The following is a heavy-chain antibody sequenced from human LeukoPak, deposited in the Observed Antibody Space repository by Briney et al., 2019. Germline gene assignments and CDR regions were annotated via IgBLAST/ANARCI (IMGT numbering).Heavy chain of an antibody. CDR3: ARPSTKYSSSSGYFQH. D-gene: IGHD6-6*01. CDR1: GGSISSYSYH. J-gene: IGHJ1*01. Sequence: SETLSLTCTVSGGSISSYSYHWGWFRQPPGKGLEWIGSIYYSGSMYYNPSLKSRVTISVDTSKNQFSLKLSSVTAADTAVYYCARPSTKYSSSSGYFQHWGQGTLVTVSS. CDR2: IYYSGSM. V-gene: IGHV4-39*01.